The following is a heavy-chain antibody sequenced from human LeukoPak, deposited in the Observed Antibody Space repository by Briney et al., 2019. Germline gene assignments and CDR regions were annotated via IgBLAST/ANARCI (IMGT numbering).Heavy chain of an antibody. V-gene: IGHV3-33*01. CDR1: GFTFSSYG. J-gene: IGHJ4*02. D-gene: IGHD2-2*01. CDR3: AREAIDIVVVPAAPHFDY. Sequence: GGSLRLSCAASGFTFSSYGVHWVRQAPGKGLEGVAVIWYDGSNKYYADSVKGRFTISRDNSKNTLYLQMNSLRAEDTAVYYCAREAIDIVVVPAAPHFDYWGQGTLVTVSS. CDR2: IWYDGSNK.